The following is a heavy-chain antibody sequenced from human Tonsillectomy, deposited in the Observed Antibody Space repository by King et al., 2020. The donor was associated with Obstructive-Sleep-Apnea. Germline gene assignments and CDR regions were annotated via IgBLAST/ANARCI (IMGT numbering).Heavy chain of an antibody. Sequence: PLQESGPGLVKPSQTLSLTCTVSGGPISSGGDYWNWIRQHPGKGLEWMGYISYSGSTYYIPSLKSRLTISLDTSKNQFSLKLSSVTAADTAVYYCARSRLWFGEFFSHWGQGTLVAVSS. CDR2: ISYSGST. D-gene: IGHD3-10*01. CDR3: ARSRLWFGEFFSH. CDR1: GGPISSGGDY. J-gene: IGHJ4*02. V-gene: IGHV4-31*03.